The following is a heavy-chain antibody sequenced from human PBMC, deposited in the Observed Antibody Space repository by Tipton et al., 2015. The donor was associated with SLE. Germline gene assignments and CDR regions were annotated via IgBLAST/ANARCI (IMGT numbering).Heavy chain of an antibody. J-gene: IGHJ4*02. CDR3: ANRASSNTFDY. D-gene: IGHD6-6*01. Sequence: SLRLSCAASGFTFSDYYMSWIRQAPGKGLEWVSYISSSSSTIYYADSVKGRFTISRDNAKNSLYLQMNSLRAEDTAVYYCANRASSNTFDYWGQGTLVTVSS. CDR1: GFTFSDYY. CDR2: ISSSSSTI. V-gene: IGHV3-11*04.